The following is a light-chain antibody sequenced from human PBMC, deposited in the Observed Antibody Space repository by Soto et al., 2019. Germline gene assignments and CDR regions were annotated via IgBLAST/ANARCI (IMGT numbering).Light chain of an antibody. CDR3: QQYDSFSVT. CDR1: QSISSW. V-gene: IGKV1-5*01. J-gene: IGKJ5*01. CDR2: DSS. Sequence: DIHIAQWPFTLSACVVDRVTITCRASQSISSWLAWYQQKPGRAPKLLIYDSSSLESGVPSRFSGSGSGTEFRLTISTMQPDDFATYYCQQYDSFSVTFGQGTRLEIK.